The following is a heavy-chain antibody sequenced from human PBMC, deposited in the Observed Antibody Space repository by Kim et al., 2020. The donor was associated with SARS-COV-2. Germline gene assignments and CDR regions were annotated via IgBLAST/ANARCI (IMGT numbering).Heavy chain of an antibody. D-gene: IGHD2-15*01. CDR1: GASISNDY. Sequence: SETLSLTCTVSGASISNDYWSWIRQPPGKGLEWIGYIYYSGSTSYNPSLKSRVTISVDTSKNQFSLKLISVTAADTAVYYCARGLTYSQYWGQGTLVTVS. V-gene: IGHV4-59*13. CDR3: ARGLTYSQY. CDR2: IYYSGST. J-gene: IGHJ4*02.